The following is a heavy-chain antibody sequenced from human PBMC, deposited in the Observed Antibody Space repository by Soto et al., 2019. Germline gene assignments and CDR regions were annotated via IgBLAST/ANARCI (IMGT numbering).Heavy chain of an antibody. D-gene: IGHD3-10*01. CDR3: ARDFGFGELSPAWLDP. Sequence: QVQLVQSGAEVKKPGASVKVSCKASGYTVSNYAISWVRQAPGQGLEWMGWISAYNGNTNYAQKLQGRVTRTTDTSTSTAYMELRSLRSDDTAVYYCARDFGFGELSPAWLDPWGQGTLVTVTS. CDR2: ISAYNGNT. J-gene: IGHJ5*02. V-gene: IGHV1-18*04. CDR1: GYTVSNYA.